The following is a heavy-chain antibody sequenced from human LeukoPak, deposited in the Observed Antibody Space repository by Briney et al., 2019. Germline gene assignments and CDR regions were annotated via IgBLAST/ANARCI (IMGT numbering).Heavy chain of an antibody. CDR3: ARATVVTPQLFDY. Sequence: ASVKVSCKASGYTFTGYYMHWVRQAPGQGLEWMGWINPNSGGTNYAQKFQGRVTMTRDTSISTAYMELSSLRSEDTAVYYCARATVVTPQLFDYWGQGTLVTVSS. D-gene: IGHD4-23*01. V-gene: IGHV1-2*02. CDR2: INPNSGGT. CDR1: GYTFTGYY. J-gene: IGHJ4*02.